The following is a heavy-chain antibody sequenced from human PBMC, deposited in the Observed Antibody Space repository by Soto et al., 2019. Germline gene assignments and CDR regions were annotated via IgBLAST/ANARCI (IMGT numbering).Heavy chain of an antibody. Sequence: ASVKVSCKASGYTFTSYGISWVRQAPGQGLEWMGWISVYNGNTNYEERLQGRVTMTTDTSTSTAYMELWSLRSDDTVMYYCARSYSYGSYWYFDLWGRGTLVTVSS. J-gene: IGHJ2*01. CDR2: ISVYNGNT. CDR1: GYTFTSYG. V-gene: IGHV1-18*04. CDR3: ARSYSYGSYWYFDL. D-gene: IGHD5-18*01.